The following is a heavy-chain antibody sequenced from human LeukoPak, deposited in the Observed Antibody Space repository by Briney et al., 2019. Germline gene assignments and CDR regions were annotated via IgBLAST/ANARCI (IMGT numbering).Heavy chain of an antibody. V-gene: IGHV1-69*13. CDR3: ARACSSTSCSVQLWLRAFDI. CDR2: IIPIFGTA. J-gene: IGHJ3*02. Sequence: ASVKVSCKASGGTFSSYAISWVRQAPGQGLEWMGGIIPIFGTANYAQKFQGRVTITADESTSTAYMELSSLRSEDTAVYYCARACSSTSCSVQLWLRAFDIWGQGTMVTVSS. D-gene: IGHD2-2*01. CDR1: GGTFSSYA.